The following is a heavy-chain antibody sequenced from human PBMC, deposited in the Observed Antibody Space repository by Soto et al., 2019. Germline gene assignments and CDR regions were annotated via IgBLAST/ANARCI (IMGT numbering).Heavy chain of an antibody. CDR3: ARRRGWYEFDT. V-gene: IGHV3-74*01. CDR1: GLSISGYW. J-gene: IGHJ3*02. D-gene: IGHD6-19*01. Sequence: EVQLVQSGGGKVQPGGSLRLACVGSGLSISGYWMHWARQVSGKGLVWVSRINSDASSTSYADFVKGRFTISRDNAKNTVYLQMNSLRGEDTAVYYCARRRGWYEFDTWGQGTRVTVSP. CDR2: INSDASST.